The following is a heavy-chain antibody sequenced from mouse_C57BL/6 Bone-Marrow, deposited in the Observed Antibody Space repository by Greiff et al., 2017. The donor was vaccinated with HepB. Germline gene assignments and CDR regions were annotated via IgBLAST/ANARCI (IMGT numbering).Heavy chain of an antibody. J-gene: IGHJ2*01. CDR1: GFTFSSYA. CDR3: ARDYGSSLDY. D-gene: IGHD1-1*01. CDR2: ISDGGSYT. V-gene: IGHV5-4*01. Sequence: EVKLQESGGGLVKPGGSLKLSCAASGFTFSSYAMSWVRQTPEKRLEWVATISDGGSYTYYPDNVKGRFTISRDNAKNNLYLQMSHLKSEDTAMYYCARDYGSSLDYWGQGTTLTVSS.